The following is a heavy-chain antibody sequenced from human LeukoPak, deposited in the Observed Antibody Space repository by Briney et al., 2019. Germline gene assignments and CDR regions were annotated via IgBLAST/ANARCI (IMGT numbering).Heavy chain of an antibody. J-gene: IGHJ4*02. CDR2: IYYSGST. Sequence: KASETLSLTCTVSGGSISSGSYYWSWIRQPPGKGLEWIGYIYYSGSTNYNPSLKSRVTISVDTSKNQFSLKLSSVTAADTAVYYCARQTGRWLQFYDYWGQGTLVTVSS. CDR1: GGSISSGSYY. V-gene: IGHV4-61*01. CDR3: ARQTGRWLQFYDY. D-gene: IGHD5-24*01.